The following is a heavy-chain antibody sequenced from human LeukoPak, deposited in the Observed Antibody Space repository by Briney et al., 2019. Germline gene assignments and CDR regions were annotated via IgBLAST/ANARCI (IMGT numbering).Heavy chain of an antibody. Sequence: QSGGSLRLSCAASGFTVSSNYMSWVRQAPGKGLEWVSVIYSGGSTYYADSVKGRFTISRDNSKNTLYLQMNSLRAEDTAVYYCASLYSTYFDYWGQGTLVTVSS. CDR2: IYSGGST. J-gene: IGHJ4*02. CDR1: GFTVSSNY. D-gene: IGHD6-13*01. CDR3: ASLYSTYFDY. V-gene: IGHV3-53*01.